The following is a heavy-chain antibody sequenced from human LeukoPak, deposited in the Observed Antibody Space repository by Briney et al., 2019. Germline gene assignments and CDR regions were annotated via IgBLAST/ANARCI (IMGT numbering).Heavy chain of an antibody. CDR1: GFTFSSYG. CDR3: ALLREPYYYDSSGYYLDY. D-gene: IGHD3-22*01. V-gene: IGHV3-30*03. CDR2: ISYDGSNK. Sequence: GGSLRLSCAASGFTFSSYGMHWVRQAPGKGLEWVAVISYDGSNKYYADSVKGRFTISRDNSKNTLYLQMNSLRAEDTAVYYCALLREPYYYDSSGYYLDYWGQGTLVTVSP. J-gene: IGHJ4*02.